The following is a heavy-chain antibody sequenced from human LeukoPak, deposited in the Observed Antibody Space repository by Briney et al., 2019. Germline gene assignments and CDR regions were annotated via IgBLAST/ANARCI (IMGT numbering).Heavy chain of an antibody. CDR1: GSTFSSSS. CDR2: ISSSSSTI. Sequence: GGSLRLSCTASGSTFSSSSMSSVRQAPGKGLEWVSYISSSSSTIYYADSVKGRFTISRDNAKNSLYLQMNSLRAEDTAVYFCGRAAFWSQGTVVTVSS. D-gene: IGHD3-3*02. CDR3: GRAAF. J-gene: IGHJ4*02. V-gene: IGHV3-48*01.